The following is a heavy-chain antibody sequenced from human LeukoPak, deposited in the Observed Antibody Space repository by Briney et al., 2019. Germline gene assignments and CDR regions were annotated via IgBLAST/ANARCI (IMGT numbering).Heavy chain of an antibody. Sequence: GGSLRLSCGGSGFTFSGYWMHWVRQGPGKGLVWVSRIKSDGSDTSYADSVKGRFTISRDNAKNTLYLQLSSLRADDTAVYYCARAMAGDYGMDVGGQGTTVTVSS. J-gene: IGHJ6*02. CDR3: ARAMAGDYGMDV. D-gene: IGHD6-19*01. V-gene: IGHV3-74*01. CDR1: GFTFSGYW. CDR2: IKSDGSDT.